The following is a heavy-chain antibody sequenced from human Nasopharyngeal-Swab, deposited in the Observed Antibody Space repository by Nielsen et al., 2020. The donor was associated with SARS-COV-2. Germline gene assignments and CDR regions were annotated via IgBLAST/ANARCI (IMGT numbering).Heavy chain of an antibody. CDR1: GFPFSCYI. V-gene: IGHV3-21*06. D-gene: IGHD4-17*01. CDR3: VRGSYGHYDS. CDR2: ISPTSDYI. J-gene: IGHJ5*01. Sequence: GESLKIYCAASGFPFSCYIMNWVRQAPGKGLQRVSSISPTSDYIYYAESVKGRFTISRDNAKNSLFLQMNSLRAEETAIYYCVRGSYGHYDSWGQGALITVSS.